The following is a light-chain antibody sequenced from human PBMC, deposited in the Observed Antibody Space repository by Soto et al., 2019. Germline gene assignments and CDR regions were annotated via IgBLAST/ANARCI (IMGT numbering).Light chain of an antibody. CDR1: QSISNR. Sequence: DIQMTQSPSTLSASVGDRVTITCRASQSISNRLAWYQQKPGKAPKVLIYDASSLESGVPSRFSGSGSGTDFILTISSLQPDDVASYCCQHYGGMWTFGQGTKVEMK. V-gene: IGKV1-5*01. CDR3: QHYGGMWT. J-gene: IGKJ1*01. CDR2: DAS.